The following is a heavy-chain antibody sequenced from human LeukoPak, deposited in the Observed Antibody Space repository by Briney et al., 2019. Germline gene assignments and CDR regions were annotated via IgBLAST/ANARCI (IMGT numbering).Heavy chain of an antibody. V-gene: IGHV4-4*07. J-gene: IGHJ5*02. CDR1: GGSISIYY. CDR3: AREGNSSGWYVGWFDP. CDR2: IYTSGST. D-gene: IGHD6-13*01. Sequence: PSETLSLTCTVSGGSISIYYWSWIRQPAGKGLEWIWRIYTSGSTNYNPSLKSRVTMSVDTSKHQFSLKPSSVTAADTAVYYCAREGNSSGWYVGWFDPWGQGTLVTVSS.